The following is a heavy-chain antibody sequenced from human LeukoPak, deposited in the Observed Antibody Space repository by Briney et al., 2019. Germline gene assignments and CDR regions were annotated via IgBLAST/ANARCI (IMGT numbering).Heavy chain of an antibody. CDR3: ARGYQLLYYMDV. CDR1: GYTFTIYG. V-gene: IGHV1-18*01. CDR2: ISAYNGNT. Sequence: ASVNVSFKPSGYTFTIYGISWVRQAPGQGLEWMGWISAYNGNTNYAQKLQGRVTMTTDTSTSTAYMELRSLRSDDTAVYYCARGYQLLYYMDVWGKGTTVTVSS. D-gene: IGHD2-2*01. J-gene: IGHJ6*03.